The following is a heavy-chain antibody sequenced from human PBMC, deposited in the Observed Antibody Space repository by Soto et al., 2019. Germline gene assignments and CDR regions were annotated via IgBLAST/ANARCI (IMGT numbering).Heavy chain of an antibody. Sequence: QVHLVESGGGVVQPGTSLRVSCVGSGFTFRSYVIHWVRQAPGKGLEWVALTSYGGSDKYYGDSVRGRFTISRDNSRNTVDLQMDSLRLEDTALYYCARWGTTGGLDVWGQGTLVSVS. CDR1: GFTFRSYV. J-gene: IGHJ1*01. CDR3: ARWGTTGGLDV. CDR2: TSYGGSDK. V-gene: IGHV3-30*19. D-gene: IGHD3-16*01.